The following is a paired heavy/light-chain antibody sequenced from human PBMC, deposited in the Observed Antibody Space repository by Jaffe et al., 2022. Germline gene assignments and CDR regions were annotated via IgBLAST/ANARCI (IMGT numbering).Light chain of an antibody. CDR2: WAS. CDR3: QQYYSTPKT. V-gene: IGKV4-1*01. Sequence: DIVMTQSPDSLAVSLGERATINCKSSQSVLYSSNNKNYLAWYQQKPGQPPKLLIYWASTRESGVPDRFSGSGSGTDFTLTISSLQAEDVAVYYCQQYYSTPKTFGQGTKVEIK. CDR1: QSVLYSSNNKNY. J-gene: IGKJ1*01.
Heavy chain of an antibody. D-gene: IGHD2-15*01. CDR2: ISSSSSYI. CDR1: GFTFSSYS. Sequence: EVQLVESGGGLVKPGGSLRLSCAASGFTFSSYSMNWVRQAPGKGLEWVSSISSSSSYIYYADSVKGRFTISRDNAKNSLYLQMNSLRAEDTAVYYCAREYCSGGSCYHMDYYYYYMDVWGKGTTVTVSS. V-gene: IGHV3-21*01. J-gene: IGHJ6*03. CDR3: AREYCSGGSCYHMDYYYYYMDV.